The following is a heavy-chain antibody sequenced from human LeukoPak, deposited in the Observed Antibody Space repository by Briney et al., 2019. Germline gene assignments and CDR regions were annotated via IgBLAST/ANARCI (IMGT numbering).Heavy chain of an antibody. CDR1: GGSISSHY. J-gene: IGHJ5*02. CDR2: IYYSGST. CDR3: ARLPGPWYSSSSWAFDP. D-gene: IGHD6-6*01. V-gene: IGHV4-59*11. Sequence: PSETLSLTCTVSGGSISSHYWSWIRQPPGKGLEWIGYIYYSGSTNYNPSLKSRVTISVDTSKNQFSLKLSSATAADTAVYYCARLPGPWYSSSSWAFDPWGQGILVTVSS.